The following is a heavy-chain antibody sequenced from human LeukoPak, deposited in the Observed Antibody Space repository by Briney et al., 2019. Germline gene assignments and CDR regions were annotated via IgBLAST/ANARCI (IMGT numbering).Heavy chain of an antibody. D-gene: IGHD3-22*01. Sequence: ASVKVSCKASGGTFSSYYMHWVRQAPGQGLEWMGIINPSRGSTTYAQKFQGRATMTRDTSTSTVYMELSSLRSEDTAVFYCASGSYYYDSSGLDYWGQGTLVTVSS. J-gene: IGHJ4*02. CDR1: GGTFSSYY. CDR2: INPSRGST. V-gene: IGHV1-46*01. CDR3: ASGSYYYDSSGLDY.